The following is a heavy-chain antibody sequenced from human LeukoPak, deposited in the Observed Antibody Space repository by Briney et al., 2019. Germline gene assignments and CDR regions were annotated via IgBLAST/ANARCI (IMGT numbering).Heavy chain of an antibody. CDR2: ISGSGGST. J-gene: IGHJ6*03. Sequence: GGSLRLSCAASGFTFSSYAMSWVRQAPGKGLEWVSVISGSGGSTYYADSVKGRFTISRDNSKKTLYLQMNSLRAEDTAVYYCARGGDFWSGYSRGYYMDVWGKGTTVTVSS. CDR3: ARGGDFWSGYSRGYYMDV. CDR1: GFTFSSYA. D-gene: IGHD3-3*01. V-gene: IGHV3-23*01.